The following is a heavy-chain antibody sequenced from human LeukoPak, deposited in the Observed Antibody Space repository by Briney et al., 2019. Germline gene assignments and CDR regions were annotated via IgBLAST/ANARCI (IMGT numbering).Heavy chain of an antibody. CDR2: ISGSGGST. J-gene: IGHJ1*01. D-gene: IGHD3-22*01. Sequence: QSGGSLRLSCAASGFTFSSYAMSWVRQAPGKGLEWVSAISGSGGSTYYADSVKGRFTISRDNSKNTLYLQMNSLRAEDTAVYYCAKVLSYYDSSGYYYRYFQHWGQGTLVTVSS. V-gene: IGHV3-23*01. CDR1: GFTFSSYA. CDR3: AKVLSYYDSSGYYYRYFQH.